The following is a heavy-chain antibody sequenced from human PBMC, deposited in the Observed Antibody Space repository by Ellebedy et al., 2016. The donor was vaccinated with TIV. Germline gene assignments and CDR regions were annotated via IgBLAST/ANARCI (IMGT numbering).Heavy chain of an antibody. J-gene: IGHJ3*02. D-gene: IGHD2-2*01. CDR1: GGSISSYY. CDR2: IYYSGST. V-gene: IGHV4-59*13. CDR3: ARYQDDIVVVPAASRDDAFDI. Sequence: SETLSLXXTVSGGSISSYYWSWIRQPPGKGLEWFGYIYYSGSTNYNPSLKSRVTISVDTSKNQFSLKLSSVTAADTAVYYCARYQDDIVVVPAASRDDAFDIWGQGTMVTVSS.